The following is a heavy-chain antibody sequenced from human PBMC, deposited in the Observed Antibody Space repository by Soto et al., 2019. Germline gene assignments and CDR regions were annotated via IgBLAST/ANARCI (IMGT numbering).Heavy chain of an antibody. CDR3: AKESRNSGRFSDY. J-gene: IGHJ4*02. CDR2: RSGSGGST. Sequence: AGSLRLSCSASGVTFSAYDMSWVRQAPGKGLEVVSSRSGSGGSTHYADSVQGRFTISRDNSKNSLFLQMTSLRAEATAADYCAKESRNSGRFSDYWGQGALVTVSS. D-gene: IGHD1-26*01. V-gene: IGHV3-23*01. CDR1: GVTFSAYD.